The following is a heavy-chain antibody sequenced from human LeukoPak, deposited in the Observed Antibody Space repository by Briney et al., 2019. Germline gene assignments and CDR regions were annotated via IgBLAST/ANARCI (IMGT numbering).Heavy chain of an antibody. Sequence: SSETLSLTCTVSGGSISSGDYYWSWIRQPPGKGLEWIGYIYYTGSTDYNPSLKSRVTISVDTSKNQFSLSLGSVTAADTAVYYCAREHHTSGWHRGTDYWGQGTLVTVSS. CDR3: AREHHTSGWHRGTDY. D-gene: IGHD6-19*01. CDR1: GGSISSGDYY. J-gene: IGHJ4*02. CDR2: IYYTGST. V-gene: IGHV4-61*08.